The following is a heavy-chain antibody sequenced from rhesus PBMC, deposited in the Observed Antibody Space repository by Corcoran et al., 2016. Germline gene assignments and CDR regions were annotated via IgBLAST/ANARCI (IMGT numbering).Heavy chain of an antibody. J-gene: IGHJ4*01. D-gene: IGHD5-30*01. CDR3: ARVGGWEDTAGIFDY. CDR2: IDRSGST. CDR1: GGSISGYW. V-gene: IGHV4-160*01. Sequence: QLQLQESGPGLVKPSETLSLTCAVSGGSISGYWWSWIRQPPGKGLEWVGRIDRSGSTDYNPSLKSRVTSSRDTSKNQFSLKLSSVTAADTAVYYCARVGGWEDTAGIFDYWGQGVLVTVSS.